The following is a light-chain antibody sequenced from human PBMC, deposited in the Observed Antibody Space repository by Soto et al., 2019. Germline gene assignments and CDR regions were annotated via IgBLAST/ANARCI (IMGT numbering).Light chain of an antibody. V-gene: IGKV4-1*01. CDR1: QSVLYSSNNKNY. Sequence: DIVMTQSPDALAVSLGERDTINCKSSQSVLYSSNNKNYLAWYQQKPGQPPKLLIYWASTRESGVPDRFSASGSGADCTLTISSLPAEDVADDDCQQYYRTLWTSGQGTKVQSK. CDR3: QQYYRTLWT. CDR2: WAS. J-gene: IGKJ1*01.